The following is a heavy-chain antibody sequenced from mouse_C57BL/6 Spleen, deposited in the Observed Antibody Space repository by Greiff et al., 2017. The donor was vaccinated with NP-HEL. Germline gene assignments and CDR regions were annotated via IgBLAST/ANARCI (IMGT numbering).Heavy chain of an antibody. J-gene: IGHJ2*01. CDR3: ARILYYYGSSYFDY. CDR1: GYTFTSYW. Sequence: VQLQQPGAELVKPGASVKLSCKASGYTFTSYWMHWVKQRPGQGLEWIGMIHPNSGSTNYNEKFKSKATLTVDKSSSTAYMQLSSLTSEDSAVYYCARILYYYGSSYFDYWGQGTTLTVSS. V-gene: IGHV1-64*01. D-gene: IGHD1-1*01. CDR2: IHPNSGST.